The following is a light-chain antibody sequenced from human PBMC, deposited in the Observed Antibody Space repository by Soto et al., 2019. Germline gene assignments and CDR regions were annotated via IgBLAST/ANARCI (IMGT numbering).Light chain of an antibody. CDR2: GAS. CDR3: QQYGTSPIT. J-gene: IGKJ5*01. V-gene: IGKV3-20*01. Sequence: ENVLTQSPGTLSLSPGEKNTHSCKASQIVSSYLTWYQQRLGQAPRLLIYGASKRATGIPDRFSGSGSGTDFTLTISRLEPEDFALYYCQQYGTSPITFGQGTRLEIK. CDR1: QIVSSY.